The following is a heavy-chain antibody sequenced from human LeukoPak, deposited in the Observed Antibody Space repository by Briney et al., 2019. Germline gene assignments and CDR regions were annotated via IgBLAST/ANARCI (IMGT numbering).Heavy chain of an antibody. D-gene: IGHD3-10*01. CDR1: GGSFSGYY. Sequence: KSSETLSLTCAVYGGSFSGYYWSWIRQPPGKGLEWIGEINHSGSTNYNPSLKSRVTISVATSKNQFSLKPSSVTAADTAVYYCARGGMVVRGVIIPFDYWGQGTLATVSS. CDR2: INHSGST. CDR3: ARGGMVVRGVIIPFDY. J-gene: IGHJ4*02. V-gene: IGHV4-34*01.